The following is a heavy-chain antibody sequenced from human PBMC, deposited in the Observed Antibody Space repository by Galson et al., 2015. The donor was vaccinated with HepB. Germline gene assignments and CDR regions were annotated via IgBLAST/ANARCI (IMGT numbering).Heavy chain of an antibody. D-gene: IGHD3-22*01. J-gene: IGHJ5*02. CDR3: AREMGGNNGYYYDSSGYYNWFDP. V-gene: IGHV1-46*01. CDR2: INPSDGST. CDR1: GYTFTSYY. Sequence: SVKVSCKASGYTFTSYYMHWVRQAPGQGLEWMGIINPSDGSTSYAQKFQGRVTMTRDTSTSTVYMELSSLRSEDTAVYYCAREMGGNNGYYYDSSGYYNWFDPWGQGTLVTVSS.